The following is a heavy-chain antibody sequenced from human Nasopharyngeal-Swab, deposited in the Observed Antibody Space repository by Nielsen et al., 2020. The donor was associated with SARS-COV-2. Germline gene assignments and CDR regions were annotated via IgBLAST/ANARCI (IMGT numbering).Heavy chain of an antibody. Sequence: GGSLRLSCVASGFTFSTYGMHWVRQAPGKGLEWVAVIWFDGTNTYYSDSVKGRFTISGDDSKNTLYLQMNSLRAEDTAVYYCARDQNYGDYAMDLWGRGTTVTVSS. J-gene: IGHJ6*04. V-gene: IGHV3-33*01. CDR2: IWFDGTNT. CDR1: GFTFSTYG. CDR3: ARDQNYGDYAMDL. D-gene: IGHD4-17*01.